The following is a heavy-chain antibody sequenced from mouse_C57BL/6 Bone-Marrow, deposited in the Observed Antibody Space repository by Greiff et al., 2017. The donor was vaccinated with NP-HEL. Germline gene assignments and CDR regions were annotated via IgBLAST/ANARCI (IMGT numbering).Heavy chain of an antibody. Sequence: VQLQQSGAELVRPGTSVKMSCKASGYTFTNYWIGWAKQRPGHGLEWIGDIYPGGGYTNYNEKFKGKATLTADKSSSTAYMQFSSLTSEDSAIYYCARCYYGSSYNYFDYWGQGTTLTVSS. CDR3: ARCYYGSSYNYFDY. D-gene: IGHD1-1*01. J-gene: IGHJ2*01. CDR2: IYPGGGYT. V-gene: IGHV1-63*01. CDR1: GYTFTNYW.